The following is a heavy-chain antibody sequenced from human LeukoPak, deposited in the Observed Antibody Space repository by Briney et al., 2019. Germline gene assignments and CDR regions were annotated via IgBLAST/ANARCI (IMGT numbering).Heavy chain of an antibody. CDR1: GFTFGDYA. J-gene: IGHJ4*02. D-gene: IGHD5-24*01. CDR2: IRSKAYGGTT. Sequence: GGSLRLSCTASGFTFGDYAMSWVRQAPGKGLEWVGFIRSKAYGGTTEYAASVKGRFTISRDDSKSIAYLQMNSLKTEDTAVYYCTRVPSEMATIPYYFDYWGQGTLVTVSS. V-gene: IGHV3-49*04. CDR3: TRVPSEMATIPYYFDY.